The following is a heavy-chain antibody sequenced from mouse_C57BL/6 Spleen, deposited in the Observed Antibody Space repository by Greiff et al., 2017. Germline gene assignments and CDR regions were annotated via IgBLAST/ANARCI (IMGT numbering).Heavy chain of an antibody. D-gene: IGHD2-3*01. V-gene: IGHV5-6*02. CDR2: ISSGGSYT. Sequence: DVMLVESGGDLVKPGGSLKLSCAASGFTFSSYGMSWVRQTPDKRLEWVATISSGGSYTYYPDSVKGRFTISRDNAKNTLYLQMSSLKSEDTAMYYCASRTYDGYYGEFDYWGQGTTLSVSS. J-gene: IGHJ2*01. CDR3: ASRTYDGYYGEFDY. CDR1: GFTFSSYG.